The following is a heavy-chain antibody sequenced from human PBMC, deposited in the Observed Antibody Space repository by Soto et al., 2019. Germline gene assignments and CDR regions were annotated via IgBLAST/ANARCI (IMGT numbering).Heavy chain of an antibody. CDR2: ISSSSSYI. J-gene: IGHJ4*02. V-gene: IGHV3-21*01. CDR3: ARDRYSSGWYFDY. D-gene: IGHD6-19*01. CDR1: GFTFSSYS. Sequence: ESGGGLVKPGGSLRLSCAASGFTFSSYSMNWVRQAPGKGLEWVSSISSSSSYIYYADSVKGRFTISRDNAKNSLYLQMNSLRAEDTAVYYCARDRYSSGWYFDYWGQGTLVTVSS.